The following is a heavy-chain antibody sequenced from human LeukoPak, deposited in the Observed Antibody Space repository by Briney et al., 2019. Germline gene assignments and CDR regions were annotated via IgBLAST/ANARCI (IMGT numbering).Heavy chain of an antibody. CDR2: IYYGGYT. D-gene: IGHD3-3*01. J-gene: IGHJ4*02. CDR3: QSRFLEWLLEY. CDR1: GDSISSNNYY. Sequence: SETLSLTCTVSGDSISSNNYYWGWIRQPPGKGLEWIGSIYYGGYTYYNPSLKSRVTISVDTSKNQFTLKLSSVTAADTAMYYCQSRFLEWLLEYWGQGTLVTVSS. V-gene: IGHV4-39*01.